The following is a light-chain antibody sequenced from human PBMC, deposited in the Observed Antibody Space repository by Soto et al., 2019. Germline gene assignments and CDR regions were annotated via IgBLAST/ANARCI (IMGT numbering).Light chain of an antibody. J-gene: IGKJ1*01. V-gene: IGKV3-20*01. Sequence: EIVLTQSPGTLSLSPGERATLSCRASQSVNSLFFGWHQQKPGQPPRLLIYGATNRAAGIPDRFSGSGSGTDFTLTISRLEPEDSAVYFCQQYGISPKTFGQGTKVEIK. CDR2: GAT. CDR3: QQYGISPKT. CDR1: QSVNSLF.